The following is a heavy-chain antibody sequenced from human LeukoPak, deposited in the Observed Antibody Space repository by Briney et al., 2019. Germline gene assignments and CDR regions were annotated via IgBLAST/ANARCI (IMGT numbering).Heavy chain of an antibody. CDR2: MSYSRTT. CDR1: GGSISSYS. V-gene: IGHV4-59*08. J-gene: IGHJ4*02. D-gene: IGHD3-10*01. CDR3: ARHEGKLWFGETAMNY. Sequence: PSETLSLTCTVSGGSISSYSWSWVRQPPGKGLEWIAYMSYSRTTNYNPSLKSRVTISVDTSKKQFSLKLSSVTAADTAVYYCARHEGKLWFGETAMNYWGQGTLVTVSS.